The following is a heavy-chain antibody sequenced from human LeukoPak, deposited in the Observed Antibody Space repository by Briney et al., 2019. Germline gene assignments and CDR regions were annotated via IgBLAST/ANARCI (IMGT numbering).Heavy chain of an antibody. J-gene: IGHJ4*02. CDR2: INPSGGST. CDR3: ARELTIKGSVDY. Sequence: ASVKVSCKASGYTFTGYYMHWVRQAPGQGLEWMGIINPSGGSTSYAQKFQGRVTMTRDTSTSTVYMELSSLRSEDTAVYYCARELTIKGSVDYWGQGTLVTVSS. CDR1: GYTFTGYY. D-gene: IGHD5-24*01. V-gene: IGHV1-46*01.